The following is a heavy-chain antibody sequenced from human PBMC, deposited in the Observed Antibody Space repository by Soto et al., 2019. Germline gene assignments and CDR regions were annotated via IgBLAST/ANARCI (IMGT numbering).Heavy chain of an antibody. CDR2: IFRSGNT. J-gene: IGHJ4*02. CDR3: TRGNFWSGSDY. D-gene: IGHD3-3*01. Sequence: SETLSLTCDVSGDSISNSYWWTWVRQFPGEGLQWIGEIFRSGNTNYNPPLKNRVNISVDNSNNRFSLMLKSVTAADTAVYFCTRGNFWSGSDYWGQGIRVTVS. CDR1: GDSISNSYW. V-gene: IGHV4-4*02.